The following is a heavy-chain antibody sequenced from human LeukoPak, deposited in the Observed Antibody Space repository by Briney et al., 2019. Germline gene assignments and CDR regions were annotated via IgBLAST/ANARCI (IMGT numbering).Heavy chain of an antibody. D-gene: IGHD3-22*01. V-gene: IGHV4-39*07. J-gene: IGHJ6*02. CDR1: GGSISSSSYY. CDR3: ARDRNSSGYYEGGMDV. Sequence: SETLSLTCTVSGGSISSSSYYWGWIRQPPGKGLEWIGSIYYSGSTYYNPSLKSRVTISVDTSKNQFSLKLSSVTAADTAVYYCARDRNSSGYYEGGMDVWGQGTTVTVSS. CDR2: IYYSGST.